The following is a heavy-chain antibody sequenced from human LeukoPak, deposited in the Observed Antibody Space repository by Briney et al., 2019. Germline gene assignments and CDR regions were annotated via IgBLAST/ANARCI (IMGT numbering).Heavy chain of an antibody. CDR3: AKLIAPAPTWYMDV. CDR1: GFTFDDYG. Sequence: PGGSLRLSCAASGFTFDDYGMNWVRQAPGNGLEWVSGINWNGSSTGYADSVKGRFTISRDNANNSLYLQMNSLRAEDTALYYCAKLIAPAPTWYMDVWGKGTTVTVSS. D-gene: IGHD6-13*01. V-gene: IGHV3-20*04. CDR2: INWNGSST. J-gene: IGHJ6*03.